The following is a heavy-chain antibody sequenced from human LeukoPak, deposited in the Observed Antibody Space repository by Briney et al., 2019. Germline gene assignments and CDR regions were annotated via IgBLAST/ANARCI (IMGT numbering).Heavy chain of an antibody. CDR2: IYWNDDK. CDR1: GFSLSTSGVG. Sequence: SGPTLVKPTQTLTLTCTFSGFSLSTSGVGVGWIRQPPGKALEWLALIYWNDDKRYSPSLKSRLSITKDTSKNQVVLTMTNMDPVDTATYYCARQPLLGRSGAFDIWGQGTMVTVSS. CDR3: ARQPLLGRSGAFDI. J-gene: IGHJ3*02. V-gene: IGHV2-5*01. D-gene: IGHD2/OR15-2a*01.